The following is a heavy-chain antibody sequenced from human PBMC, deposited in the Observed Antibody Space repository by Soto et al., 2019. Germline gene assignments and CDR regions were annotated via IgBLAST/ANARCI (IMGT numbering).Heavy chain of an antibody. D-gene: IGHD3-10*01. J-gene: IGHJ4*02. CDR2: IRSKAYGGTT. V-gene: IGHV3-49*03. CDR1: GFTFGDYA. CDR3: TRAQLAHYYGSGSYYNPTPIIDY. Sequence: GGSLRLSCTASGFTFGDYAMSWFRQAPGKGLEWVGFIRSKAYGGTTEYAASVKGRFTISRDDSKSIAYLQMNSLKTEDTAVYYCTRAQLAHYYGSGSYYNPTPIIDYWGQGTLVTVSS.